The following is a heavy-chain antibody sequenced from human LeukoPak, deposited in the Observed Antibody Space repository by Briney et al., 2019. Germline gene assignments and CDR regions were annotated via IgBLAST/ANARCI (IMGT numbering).Heavy chain of an antibody. J-gene: IGHJ4*02. D-gene: IGHD2-8*01. CDR2: MSKTSTAI. CDR3: APLDIVLMVYAKD. V-gene: IGHV3-21*06. CDR1: GFTFSSYS. Sequence: PGGSLRLSCAASGFTFSSYSMNWVRQAPGKGLEWVSSMSKTSTAIYYADSVKGRFTISRDNAENSLYLQMDSLRVEDTAVYYCAPLDIVLMVYAKDWGQGTLVTVSS.